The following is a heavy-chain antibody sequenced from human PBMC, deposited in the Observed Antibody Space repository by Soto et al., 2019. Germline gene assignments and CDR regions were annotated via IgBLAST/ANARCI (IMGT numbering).Heavy chain of an antibody. J-gene: IGHJ1*01. CDR2: ISYSGTT. V-gene: IGHV4-59*08. CDR3: ARHGEYCSGGSCYFEYFQH. D-gene: IGHD2-15*01. Sequence: SETLSLTCTVSRGSISNYFWTWIRQPPGRGLEWIGYISYSGTTNYNASLKSRVTISVDTSANQFSLRVRSVTAADTAVYYCARHGEYCSGGSCYFEYFQHWGQGTLVTVSS. CDR1: RGSISNYF.